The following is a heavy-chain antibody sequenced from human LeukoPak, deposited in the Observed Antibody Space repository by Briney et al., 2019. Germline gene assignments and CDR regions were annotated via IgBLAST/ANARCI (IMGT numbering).Heavy chain of an antibody. Sequence: PSETLSLTCTVSGGSITTNHYWGWIRQPPGKGLEWIGSIYYSGNTYYNSSLKSRVTISADTSKNQFSLRLRFVTAADTAVYYCARLGYCSSMSCYPDYWGQGTLVTVSS. CDR3: ARLGYCSSMSCYPDY. J-gene: IGHJ4*02. V-gene: IGHV4-39*01. CDR2: IYYSGNT. CDR1: GGSITTNHY. D-gene: IGHD2-2*01.